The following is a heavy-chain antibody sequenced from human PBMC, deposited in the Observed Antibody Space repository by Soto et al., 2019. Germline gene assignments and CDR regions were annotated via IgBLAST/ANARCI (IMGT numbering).Heavy chain of an antibody. CDR1: GFTFSSYS. J-gene: IGHJ4*02. CDR2: ISSSSSYI. V-gene: IGHV3-21*01. Sequence: GGSLRLSCAASGFTFSSYSMNWVRQAPGKGLEWVSSISSSSSYIYYADSVKGRFTISRDNAKNSLYLQMNSLRAEDTAVYYCARDFVGGDGQQRVDDWGQGTLVTVSS. CDR3: ARDFVGGDGQQRVDD. D-gene: IGHD2-21*02.